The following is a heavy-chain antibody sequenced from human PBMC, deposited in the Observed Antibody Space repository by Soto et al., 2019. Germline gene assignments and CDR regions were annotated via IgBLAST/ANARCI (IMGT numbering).Heavy chain of an antibody. J-gene: IGHJ4*02. V-gene: IGHV4-34*01. CDR2: INHSGST. CDR3: GRIVGATSEDY. Sequence: SETLSLTCAVYGGSFSGYYWSWIRQPPGKGLEWIGEINHSGSTNYNPSLKSRVTISVDTSKNEVSLKLSSVTDADTAVYYCGRIVGATSEDYWGQGTLVTVSS. CDR1: GGSFSGYY. D-gene: IGHD1-26*01.